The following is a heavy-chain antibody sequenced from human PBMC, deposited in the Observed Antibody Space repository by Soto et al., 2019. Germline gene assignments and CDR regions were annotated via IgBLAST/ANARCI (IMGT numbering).Heavy chain of an antibody. CDR2: IYYSGST. Sequence: QVQLQESGPGLVKPSQTLSLTCTVSGGSISSGGYYWSWIRQHPGKGLEWVGYIYYSGSTYYDPSHKNRVTLSVDTSKNQSSQKLGSVTAGDTAMYYGARICYDDDIVTGYFDYWGQETLVIVSS. J-gene: IGHJ4*02. CDR1: GGSISSGGYY. D-gene: IGHD3-9*01. V-gene: IGHV4-31*03. CDR3: ARICYDDDIVTGYFDY.